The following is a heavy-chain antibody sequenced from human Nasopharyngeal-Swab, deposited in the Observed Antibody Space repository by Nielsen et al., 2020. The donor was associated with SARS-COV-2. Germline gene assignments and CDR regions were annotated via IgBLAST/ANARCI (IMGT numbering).Heavy chain of an antibody. J-gene: IGHJ4*02. Sequence: GGSLRLSCAASGFTFSSYSMNWVRQAPGKGLEWVSNISSSTSTIYYADSVKGRFTISRDNAKNSLYLQMNSLRAEDTAVYYCARGIAARHAYDYWGQGTLVTVSS. V-gene: IGHV3-48*01. CDR3: ARGIAARHAYDY. CDR2: ISSSTSTI. D-gene: IGHD6-6*01. CDR1: GFTFSSYS.